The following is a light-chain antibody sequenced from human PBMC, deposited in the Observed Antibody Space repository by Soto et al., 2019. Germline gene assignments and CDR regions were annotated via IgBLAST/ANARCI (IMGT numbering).Light chain of an antibody. V-gene: IGLV2-8*01. Sequence: QSALTQPPSASGSPGQSVTISCIGTSSDVGGYNYVSWYQQHPGKAPKLMIYEVSKRPSGVPDRFSGSKSGNTASRTVSGLQAEDEADYSCCSYAASNNLGVFGGGTQLTVL. CDR1: SSDVGGYNY. J-gene: IGLJ2*01. CDR3: CSYAASNNLGV. CDR2: EVS.